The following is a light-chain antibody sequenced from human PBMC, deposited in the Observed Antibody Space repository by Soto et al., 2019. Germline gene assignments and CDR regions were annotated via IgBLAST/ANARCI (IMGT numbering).Light chain of an antibody. CDR3: AAWDDSLKGPM. V-gene: IGLV1-44*01. CDR2: NNN. Sequence: QAVVTQSPSASGTPGQRVTISCSGGTSNIVRNPVTWYQQFPGTAPRLLIDNNNQRPSGVSDRFSASKSGASASLAISGLQSEDEATYFCAAWDDSLKGPMLGGGTKVTVL. J-gene: IGLJ2*01. CDR1: TSNIVRNP.